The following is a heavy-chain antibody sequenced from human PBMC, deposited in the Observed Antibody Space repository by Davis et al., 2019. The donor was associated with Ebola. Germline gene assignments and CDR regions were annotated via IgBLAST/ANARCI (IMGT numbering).Heavy chain of an antibody. Sequence: PSETLSLTCTVSGGSISSGDYYWSWIRQPPGKGLEWIGYVYYSGSAYYNPSLKSRVTISVDTSKNQFSLKLSSVTTADTAVYYCARGSSNSGSYYSTWGQGTLVTVSS. CDR2: VYYSGSA. D-gene: IGHD3-10*01. V-gene: IGHV4-30-4*01. CDR3: ARGSSNSGSYYST. CDR1: GGSISSGDYY. J-gene: IGHJ5*02.